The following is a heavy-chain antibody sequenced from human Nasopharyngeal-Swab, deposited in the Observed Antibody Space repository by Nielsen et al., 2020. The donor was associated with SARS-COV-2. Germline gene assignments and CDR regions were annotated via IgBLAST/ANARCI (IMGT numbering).Heavy chain of an antibody. CDR3: ARRVARAPRHEGDYYYCMDV. CDR2: IYYSGST. D-gene: IGHD3-16*01. J-gene: IGHJ6*02. V-gene: IGHV4-39*01. Sequence: WIRQPPGKGLEWIGSIYYSGSTYYNPSLKSRVTISVDTSKNQFSLKLSSVTAADTAVYYCARRVARAPRHEGDYYYCMDVWGQGATVTVSS.